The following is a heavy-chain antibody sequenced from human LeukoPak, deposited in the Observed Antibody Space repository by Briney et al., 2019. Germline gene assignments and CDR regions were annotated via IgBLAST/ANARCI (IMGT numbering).Heavy chain of an antibody. D-gene: IGHD6-13*01. J-gene: IGHJ4*02. CDR2: IYSGGST. Sequence: GGSLRLSCAASGFTFSSNYMSWVRQAPGKGLEWVSVIYSGGSTYYADSVKGRFTISRDNSKNTLYLQMNSLRAEDTAVYYCAREGIAAAGTETYFDYWGQGTLVTVSS. CDR1: GFTFSSNY. V-gene: IGHV3-53*01. CDR3: AREGIAAAGTETYFDY.